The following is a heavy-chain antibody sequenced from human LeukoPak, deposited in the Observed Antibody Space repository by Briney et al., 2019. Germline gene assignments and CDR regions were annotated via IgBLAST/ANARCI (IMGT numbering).Heavy chain of an antibody. V-gene: IGHV3-7*01. CDR1: GFTFSRYW. CDR2: IKQDGSEK. Sequence: PGGSLRLSCAASGFTFSRYWMSWVRQAPGKGLEWVANIKQDGSEKFYVDSVKGRFTISRDNAKNSLYLQMNSLRAEDTALYYCARGDYYDSSGFYTGAFDIWGQGTMVTVSS. CDR3: ARGDYYDSSGFYTGAFDI. D-gene: IGHD3-22*01. J-gene: IGHJ3*02.